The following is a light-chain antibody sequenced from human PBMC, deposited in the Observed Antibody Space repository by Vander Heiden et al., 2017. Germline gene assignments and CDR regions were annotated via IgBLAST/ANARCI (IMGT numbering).Light chain of an antibody. V-gene: IGKV1-39*01. Sequence: DIQMTQSPSSLSASVGDRVTITCRASQSISSYLNWYQQKPGKAPKLLIYAASSFQSGVPSRFSGSGSGTDFTLTISRLQPEDLATYYCQQSDSTPRTFGQGTKVEIK. J-gene: IGKJ1*01. CDR2: AAS. CDR1: QSISSY. CDR3: QQSDSTPRT.